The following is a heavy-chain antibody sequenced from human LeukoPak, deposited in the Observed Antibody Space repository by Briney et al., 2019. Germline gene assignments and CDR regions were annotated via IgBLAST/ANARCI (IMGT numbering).Heavy chain of an antibody. CDR1: GGSFSGYY. J-gene: IGHJ4*02. V-gene: IGHV4-34*01. CDR2: INHSGST. Sequence: PSETLSLTCAVYGGSFSGYYWSWIRQPPGKGLEWIGEINHSGSTNYNPSLKSRVTISVDTSKNQFSLKLSSVTAADTAVYYCARSFRRNYYDSSGYPYWGQGTLVTVPS. D-gene: IGHD3-22*01. CDR3: ARSFRRNYYDSSGYPY.